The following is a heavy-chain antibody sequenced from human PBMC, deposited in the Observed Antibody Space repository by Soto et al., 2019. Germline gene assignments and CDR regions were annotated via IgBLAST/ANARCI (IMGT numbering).Heavy chain of an antibody. D-gene: IGHD3-16*01. V-gene: IGHV1-69*01. CDR2: IIPIFGTA. CDR3: ANGGDGYPKGYYDNFRMDV. CDR1: GGTFSSYA. J-gene: IGHJ6*02. Sequence: QVQLVQSGAEVKKPGSSVKVSCKASGGTFSSYAISWVRQAPGQGLEWMGGIIPIFGTAYYAKKFQGRVTITADESTSKAYMELSSLRSEDTAVYYCANGGDGYPKGYYDNFRMDVWGQGTTVTVSS.